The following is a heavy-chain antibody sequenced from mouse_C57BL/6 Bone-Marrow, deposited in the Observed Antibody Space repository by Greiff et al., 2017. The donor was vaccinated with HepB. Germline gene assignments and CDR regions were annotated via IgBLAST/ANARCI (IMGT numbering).Heavy chain of an antibody. CDR2: IHPNSGST. J-gene: IGHJ3*01. CDR3: ARHYSNPWFAY. Sequence: VQLQQPGAELVKPGASVKLSCKASGYTFTSYWMHWVKQRPGQGLEWIGMIHPNSGSTNYNEKFKSKATLTVDKSSSTAYMQLSSLTSEDSAVYYCARHYSNPWFAYWGQVTLVTVSA. V-gene: IGHV1-64*01. CDR1: GYTFTSYW. D-gene: IGHD2-5*01.